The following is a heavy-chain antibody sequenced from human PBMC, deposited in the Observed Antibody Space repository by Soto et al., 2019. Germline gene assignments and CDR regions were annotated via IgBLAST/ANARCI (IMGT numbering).Heavy chain of an antibody. D-gene: IGHD3-16*01. CDR2: IYYSGST. J-gene: IGHJ6*03. CDR1: GGSISSYY. Sequence: SETLSLTCTVSGGSISSYYWSWIRQPPGKGLEWIGYIYYSGSTNYNPSLKSRVTISVDTSKNQFSLKLSSVTAADTAVYYCARLEPYYYYMDVWGKGTKVTVSS. CDR3: ARLEPYYYYMDV. V-gene: IGHV4-59*08.